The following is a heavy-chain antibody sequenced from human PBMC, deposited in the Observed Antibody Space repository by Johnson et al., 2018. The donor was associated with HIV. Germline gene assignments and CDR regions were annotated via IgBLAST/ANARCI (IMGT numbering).Heavy chain of an antibody. CDR2: ISNDGRNK. J-gene: IGHJ3*02. V-gene: IGHV3-30*18. CDR1: GFTFDDYG. Sequence: VQLVESGGGVVQPGMSLRLSCAASGFTFDDYGMSWVRQVPGKGLEWVAGISNDGRNKYYADSVKGRFTISRDNSKNTLFLQMNSLRAEDTSVYYCAKDLTMYSSSSAAFDIWGQGTMVTVSS. D-gene: IGHD6-6*01. CDR3: AKDLTMYSSSSAAFDI.